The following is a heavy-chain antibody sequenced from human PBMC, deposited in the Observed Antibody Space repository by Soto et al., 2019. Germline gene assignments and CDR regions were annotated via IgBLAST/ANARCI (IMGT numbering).Heavy chain of an antibody. CDR2: INHGGGT. D-gene: IGHD6-6*01. Sequence: SETLSLTCEVYGGPLSGYYWSWIRQTPGKGLEWIGQINHGGGTNYNLSLKSRVSISIDTSKNQFSLTLNSVNAADTAVYYCARRPDGFDVWGQGTLVT. CDR3: ARRPDGFDV. CDR1: GGPLSGYY. V-gene: IGHV4-34*01. J-gene: IGHJ3*01.